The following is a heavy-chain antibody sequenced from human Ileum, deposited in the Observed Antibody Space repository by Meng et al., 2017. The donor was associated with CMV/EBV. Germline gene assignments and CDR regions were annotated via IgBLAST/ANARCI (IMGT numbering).Heavy chain of an antibody. CDR2: IYWDEDK. J-gene: IGHJ4*02. CDR1: GFSFSTRGVG. Sequence: QSTLKESCPTLGKPTQSLTLTCTFSGFSFSTRGVGVGWIRQPPGKALEWLALIYWDEDKGYSPSLKRRLTITKDTSKNQVVLTMTNVDPVDTATYFCARSLYYSSYYFDYWGQGTLVTVSS. D-gene: IGHD3-16*01. CDR3: ARSLYYSSYYFDY. V-gene: IGHV2-5*02.